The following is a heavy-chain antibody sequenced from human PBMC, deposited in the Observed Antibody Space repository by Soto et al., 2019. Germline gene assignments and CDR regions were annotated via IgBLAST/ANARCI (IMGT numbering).Heavy chain of an antibody. CDR2: ISTYDGNT. V-gene: IGHV1-18*01. J-gene: IGHJ5*02. Sequence: QVQLVQSGAEVKKPGASVKVSCKASGYTFFTYGITWVRQAPGQGLEWMGWISTYDGNTDYAQKLQGRVTMTTDTSTRTAYMELRSLRCDDTAVYYCARKSSSSSWFDPWGQGTLVTVSS. D-gene: IGHD6-6*01. CDR3: ARKSSSSSWFDP. CDR1: GYTFFTYG.